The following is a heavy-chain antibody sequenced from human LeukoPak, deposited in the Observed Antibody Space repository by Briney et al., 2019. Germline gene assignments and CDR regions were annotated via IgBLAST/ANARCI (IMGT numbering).Heavy chain of an antibody. CDR2: TYYRSKWYN. Sequence: SQSLSLTCVLSGDSVSSNSAAWNWIRLSPSRGLEWLGRTYYRSKWYNDYAVSVKSRITINPDTSKNQFSLQLNSVTPEDTAVYYCASSHSSSWYPQYRGQGTLVTVSS. V-gene: IGHV6-1*01. D-gene: IGHD6-13*01. J-gene: IGHJ4*02. CDR3: ASSHSSSWYPQY. CDR1: GDSVSSNSAA.